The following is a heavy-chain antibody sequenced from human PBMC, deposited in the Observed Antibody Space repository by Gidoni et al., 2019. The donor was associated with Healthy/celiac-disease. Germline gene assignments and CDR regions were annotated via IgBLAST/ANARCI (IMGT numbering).Heavy chain of an antibody. J-gene: IGHJ6*02. CDR1: GYTFTSYA. D-gene: IGHD3-10*01. V-gene: IGHV1-3*01. Sequence: QVQLVQSGAEVKKPGASVKVSCKASGYTFTSYAMHWVRQAPGQRLEWMGWINAGNGNTKYSQKFQGRVTITRDTSASTAYRELSSLRSEDTAVYYCAREKDTMVQGVIITPYYYYGMDVWGQGTTVTVSS. CDR3: AREKDTMVQGVIITPYYYYGMDV. CDR2: INAGNGNT.